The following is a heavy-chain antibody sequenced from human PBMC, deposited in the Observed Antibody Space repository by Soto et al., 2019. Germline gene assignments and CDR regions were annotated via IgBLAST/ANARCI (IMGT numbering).Heavy chain of an antibody. CDR3: ARGVGYCSGGSCFYYYGMDV. Sequence: PSEILSLTCAVYGGSFSGYYWSWIRQPPGKGLEWIGEINHSGSTNYNPSLKSRVTISVDTSKNQFSLKLSSVTAADTAVYYCARGVGYCSGGSCFYYYGMDVWGQGTTVTVSS. V-gene: IGHV4-34*01. D-gene: IGHD2-15*01. CDR2: INHSGST. J-gene: IGHJ6*02. CDR1: GGSFSGYY.